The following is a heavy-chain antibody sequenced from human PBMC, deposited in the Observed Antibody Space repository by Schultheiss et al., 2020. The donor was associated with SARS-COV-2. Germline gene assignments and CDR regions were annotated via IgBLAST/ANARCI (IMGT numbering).Heavy chain of an antibody. Sequence: SETLSLTCTVSGVSISSYYWSWIRQPPGKGLEWIGYIYYSGSTNYNPSLKSLVTISVDTSKNQFSLKLSSVTAADTAVYYCARDRGYYGMDVWGQGTTVTVSS. CDR1: GVSISSYY. J-gene: IGHJ6*02. V-gene: IGHV4-59*12. CDR2: IYYSGST. CDR3: ARDRGYYGMDV.